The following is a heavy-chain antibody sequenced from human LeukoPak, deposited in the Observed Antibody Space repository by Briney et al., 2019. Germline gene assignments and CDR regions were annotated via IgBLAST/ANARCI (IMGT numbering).Heavy chain of an antibody. D-gene: IGHD3-9*01. CDR2: IYYSGST. Sequence: KPSQTLSLTCTVSGGSISSSSYYWGWIRQPPGKGLEWIGSIYYSGSTYYNPSLKSRVTISVDTPKNQFSLKLSSVTAADTAVYYCARRVYDILTGYYFLDYWGQGTLVTVSS. CDR3: ARRVYDILTGYYFLDY. CDR1: GGSISSSSYY. V-gene: IGHV4-39*01. J-gene: IGHJ4*02.